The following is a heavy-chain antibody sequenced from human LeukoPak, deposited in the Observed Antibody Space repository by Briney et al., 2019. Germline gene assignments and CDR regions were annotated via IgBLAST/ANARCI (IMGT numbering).Heavy chain of an antibody. V-gene: IGHV4-34*01. D-gene: IGHD4-23*01. Sequence: HSETLSLTCAVYGGSFSGYYWSWIRQPPGKGLEWIGEINHSGSTNYNPSLKSRVTISVDTSKDQFSLKLSSVTAADTAVYYCARYYGGVDYWGQGTLVTVSS. CDR1: GGSFSGYY. J-gene: IGHJ4*02. CDR2: INHSGST. CDR3: ARYYGGVDY.